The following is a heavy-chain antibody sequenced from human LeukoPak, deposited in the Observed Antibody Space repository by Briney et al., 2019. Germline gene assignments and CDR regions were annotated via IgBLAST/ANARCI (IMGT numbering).Heavy chain of an antibody. Sequence: GESLKISCKGSGYSFTTYWIGWVRQMAGKGLEWMGIIYPGDSDTRYSPSFQGQVTISADKSISTAFLQWSSLKASDTAMYFCARTYKGRTGSNYFDYWGQGTLVSVSS. D-gene: IGHD3/OR15-3a*01. CDR3: ARTYKGRTGSNYFDY. CDR1: GYSFTTYW. J-gene: IGHJ4*02. V-gene: IGHV5-51*01. CDR2: IYPGDSDT.